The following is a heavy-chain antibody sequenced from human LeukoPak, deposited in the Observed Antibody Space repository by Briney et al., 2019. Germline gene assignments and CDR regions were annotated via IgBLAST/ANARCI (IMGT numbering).Heavy chain of an antibody. CDR1: GYTFTSFG. D-gene: IGHD6-19*01. V-gene: IGHV1-18*01. CDR2: ISPYEGNT. Sequence: ASVKVSCKPSGYTFTSFGLTWVRQAPGQGLEWMGWISPYEGNTNYAQKFQARVTMTTDTATRTAYLELRSLRYDDTAFYYCARDMGWSGFDPWGQGTLVTVSS. CDR3: ARDMGWSGFDP. J-gene: IGHJ5*02.